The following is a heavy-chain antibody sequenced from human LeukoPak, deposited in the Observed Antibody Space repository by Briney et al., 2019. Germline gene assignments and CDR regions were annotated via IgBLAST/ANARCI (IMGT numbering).Heavy chain of an antibody. CDR3: ARNGRVRRVVKDLFEY. Sequence: ASVKVSCKASGYTFTDYYMHWVRQAPGQGLEWMGIINPSGGSTSHAQKFQGRVTITKDTSTGTAYMDLRNLRTDDTAMYYCARNGRVRRVVKDLFEYWGQGTLVAVSS. V-gene: IGHV1-46*01. J-gene: IGHJ4*02. D-gene: IGHD3-10*01. CDR2: INPSGGST. CDR1: GYTFTDYY.